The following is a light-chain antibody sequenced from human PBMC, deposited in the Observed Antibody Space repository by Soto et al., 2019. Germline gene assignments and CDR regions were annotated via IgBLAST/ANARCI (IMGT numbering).Light chain of an antibody. V-gene: IGLV2-14*01. CDR1: SSDVGGYNY. J-gene: IGLJ1*01. Sequence: QSALTQPASVSGSPGQSITISCTGTSSDVGGYNYVSWYQQHPGRAPKLMIYDVSNRPSGVSNRFSGSKSDNTASLTISGLQAEDEADYHCSSYTSSSTSYVFGTGTKVTVL. CDR2: DVS. CDR3: SSYTSSSTSYV.